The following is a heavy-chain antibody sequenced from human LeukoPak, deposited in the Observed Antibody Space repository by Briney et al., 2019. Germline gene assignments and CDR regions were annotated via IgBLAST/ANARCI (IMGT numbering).Heavy chain of an antibody. D-gene: IGHD2-15*01. V-gene: IGHV4-38-2*02. Sequence: SETLSLTCIVSGYSIISDYFWGWVRQPPGQGPEWIGSIFHSGDVYYNPSLTSRVTLSVDPSNNRFSLKVTSVTAADTAIYYCARVVASTSIDFWGQGTLVTVSS. CDR1: GYSIISDYF. CDR2: IFHSGDV. CDR3: ARVVASTSIDF. J-gene: IGHJ4*02.